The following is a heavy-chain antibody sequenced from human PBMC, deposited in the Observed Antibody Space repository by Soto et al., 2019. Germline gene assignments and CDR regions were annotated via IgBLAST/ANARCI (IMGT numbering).Heavy chain of an antibody. Sequence: SVKVSCKASGGTFSSYAISWLRQAPGQGLEWMGGIIPIFGTANYAQKFQGRVTITADESTSTAYMELSSLRSEDTAVYYCARDPYYYDSGGYYQGYYFDYWGQGTLVTVSS. CDR3: ARDPYYYDSGGYYQGYYFDY. D-gene: IGHD3-22*01. CDR1: GGTFSSYA. V-gene: IGHV1-69*13. J-gene: IGHJ4*02. CDR2: IIPIFGTA.